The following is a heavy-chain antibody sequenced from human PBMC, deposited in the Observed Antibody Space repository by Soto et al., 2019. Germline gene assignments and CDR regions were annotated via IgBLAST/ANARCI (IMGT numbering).Heavy chain of an antibody. CDR2: IYYSGST. CDR3: AKSQTTVSSYDY. D-gene: IGHD4-17*01. Sequence: PSETLSLTCTVSGGSISSSSYYWGWIRQPPGKGLEWIGSIYYSGSTYYNPSLKSRVTISVDTSKNQFSLKLSSVTAADTAVYYCAKSQTTVSSYDYWGHGTLVTVSS. CDR1: GGSISSSSYY. J-gene: IGHJ4*01. V-gene: IGHV4-39*07.